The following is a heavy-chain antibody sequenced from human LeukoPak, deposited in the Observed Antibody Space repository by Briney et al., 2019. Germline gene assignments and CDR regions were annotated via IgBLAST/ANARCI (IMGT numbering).Heavy chain of an antibody. CDR2: IWDDGSNK. D-gene: IGHD3-22*01. CDR3: AREQGSRGYYYARYYYGMDV. V-gene: IGHV3-33*01. CDR1: GFTFSDYA. Sequence: GRSLRLSCAASGFTFSDYAMHWVRQAPGKGLEWVAVIWDDGSNKYYADSVKGRFTISRDNSKNTLYLQMNSLRAEDTAIYYCAREQGSRGYYYARYYYGMDVWGQGTTVTVSS. J-gene: IGHJ6*02.